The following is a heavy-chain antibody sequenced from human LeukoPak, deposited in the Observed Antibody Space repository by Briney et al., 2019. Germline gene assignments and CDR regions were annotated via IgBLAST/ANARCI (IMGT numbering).Heavy chain of an antibody. J-gene: IGHJ3*02. D-gene: IGHD4-17*01. CDR1: GGSFSGYY. Sequence: SETLSLTCAVYGGSFSGYYWSWIRQPPGKGLEWIGEINHSGSTNYNPSLKSRVTTSVDTSKNQFSLKLSSVTAADTAVYYCARGLYGDYPRGAFDIWGQGTMVTVSS. CDR3: ARGLYGDYPRGAFDI. CDR2: INHSGST. V-gene: IGHV4-34*01.